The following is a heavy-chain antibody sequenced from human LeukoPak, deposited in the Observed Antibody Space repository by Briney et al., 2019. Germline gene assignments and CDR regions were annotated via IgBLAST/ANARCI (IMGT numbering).Heavy chain of an antibody. J-gene: IGHJ4*02. D-gene: IGHD1-26*01. CDR3: AKGGKWDVTPFDY. V-gene: IGHV3-30-3*01. Sequence: GGSLRLSCVASGFTFSTYAMHWVRQAPGKGLEWVAVILYDGNNKYYADSVKGRFTISRDNSKNTLYLQVNSLRAEDTAVYYCAKGGKWDVTPFDYWGQGTLVTVSS. CDR1: GFTFSTYA. CDR2: ILYDGNNK.